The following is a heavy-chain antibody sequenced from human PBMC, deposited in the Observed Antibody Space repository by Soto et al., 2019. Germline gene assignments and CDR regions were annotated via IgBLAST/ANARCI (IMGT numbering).Heavy chain of an antibody. CDR3: AALTATYWNFSI. CDR2: IHYSGTT. D-gene: IGHD2-21*02. CDR1: GDSITAGGHY. J-gene: IGHJ2*01. V-gene: IGHV4-31*03. Sequence: QVQLQESGPGLVQPSQTLSLTCTVSGDSITAGGHYWAWIRQHPEKGLEWLGYIHYSGTTDYNPSLKSRLTVSVDTSKNQFSLSLSYVTAADTAIYYCAALTATYWNFSIWGRGTLVTVSS.